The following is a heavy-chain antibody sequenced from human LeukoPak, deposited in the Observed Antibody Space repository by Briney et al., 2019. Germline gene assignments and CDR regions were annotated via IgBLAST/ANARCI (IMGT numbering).Heavy chain of an antibody. Sequence: PSETLSLTCTVSGGSINSHSYYWGWIRQPPGKGLEWIGSVYYDGTSYSNPSLKSRVAVCVDTSRDQFSLDLSFVTAADTALYYCVRHISTNTGYFDSCGQGTLVSVSS. CDR1: GGSINSHSYY. J-gene: IGHJ4*02. V-gene: IGHV4-39*01. CDR3: VRHISTNTGYFDS. CDR2: VYYDGTS. D-gene: IGHD5-24*01.